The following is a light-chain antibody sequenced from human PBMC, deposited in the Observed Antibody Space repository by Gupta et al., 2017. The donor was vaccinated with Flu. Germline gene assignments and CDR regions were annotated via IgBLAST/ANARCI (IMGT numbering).Light chain of an antibody. Sequence: EIVLTQSPATLSLSLGERATLSCRASQSISNYLAWYQQKPGQAPRLLIYDASNRATGIPARFSGSGSGTDFTLTISSLEPEDFAVYYCQQRDNWPLYTFGQGTKLEIK. V-gene: IGKV3-11*01. CDR3: QQRDNWPLYT. J-gene: IGKJ2*01. CDR2: DAS. CDR1: QSISNY.